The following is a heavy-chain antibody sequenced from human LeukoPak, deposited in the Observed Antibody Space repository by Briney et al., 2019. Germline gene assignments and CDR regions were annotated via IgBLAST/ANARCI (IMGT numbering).Heavy chain of an antibody. J-gene: IGHJ4*02. CDR3: ARGYDWDFHYFDY. V-gene: IGHV3-66*01. CDR1: GLTVSSNY. D-gene: IGHD1-7*01. CDR2: IYTGGKT. Sequence: QTGGSLRLSCAASGLTVSSNYMSWVRQAPGKRLEWVSVIYTGGKTYYLDSVKGRFTISRDNSKNTLYLQMNRLRAEDTAVYYCARGYDWDFHYFDYWGQGTLVTVSS.